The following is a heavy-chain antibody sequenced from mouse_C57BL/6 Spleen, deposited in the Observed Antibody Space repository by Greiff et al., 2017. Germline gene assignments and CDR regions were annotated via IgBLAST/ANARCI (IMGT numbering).Heavy chain of an antibody. CDR1: GYKITDYY. J-gene: IGHJ3*01. CDR2: INPNNGGT. V-gene: IGHV1-26*01. CDR3: ASGGFAY. Sequence: EVQLQQSGPELVKPGASVKISCKASGYKITDYYMNWVKQSPGKSLEWIGDINPNNGGTNYTQKFKGKATLTVDKSSSPAYMELSSLTSETSAFYYCASGGFAYWGQGTLVTVSA.